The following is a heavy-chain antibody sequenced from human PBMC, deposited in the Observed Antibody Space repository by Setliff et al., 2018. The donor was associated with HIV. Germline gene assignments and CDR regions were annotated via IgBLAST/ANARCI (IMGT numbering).Heavy chain of an antibody. J-gene: IGHJ4*02. Sequence: PSETLSLTCTVSGDSMCSDNYFWVWVRQPPGKGLEWMGNIFHSGNTYYSPSLKSRVTMSLDTSMNQFSLKLTSVTAADTAVYYCARHRKDDYFLTASFDSLSQGALVTVSS. D-gene: IGHD4-17*01. CDR1: GDSMCSDNYF. CDR3: ARHRKDDYFLTASFDS. V-gene: IGHV4-39*01. CDR2: IFHSGNT.